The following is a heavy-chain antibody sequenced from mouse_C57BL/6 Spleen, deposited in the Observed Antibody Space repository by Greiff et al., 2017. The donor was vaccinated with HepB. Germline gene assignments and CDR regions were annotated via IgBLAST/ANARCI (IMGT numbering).Heavy chain of an antibody. Sequence: EVKLMESGEGLVKPGGSLKLSCAASGFTFSSYAMSWVRQTPEKRLEWVAYISSGGDYIYYADTVKGRFTISRDNARNTLYLQMSSLKSEDTAMYYCTSDSSGLFAYWGQGTLVTVSA. CDR2: ISSGGDYI. CDR1: GFTFSSYA. J-gene: IGHJ3*01. D-gene: IGHD3-2*02. CDR3: TSDSSGLFAY. V-gene: IGHV5-9-1*02.